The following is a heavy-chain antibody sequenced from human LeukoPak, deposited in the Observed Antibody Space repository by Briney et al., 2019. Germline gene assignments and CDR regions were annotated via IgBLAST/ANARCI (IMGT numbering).Heavy chain of an antibody. Sequence: GASVKVSCKASGYTFTGYYMHWVRQAPGQGLEWMGWINSNSGGTNYAQKFQGRVTMTRDTSISTAYMELSRLRSDDTAVYYCARVRPTVGTEYYYYGMDVWGQGTTVTVSS. CDR1: GYTFTGYY. CDR3: ARVRPTVGTEYYYYGMDV. D-gene: IGHD4-23*01. J-gene: IGHJ6*02. CDR2: INSNSGGT. V-gene: IGHV1-2*02.